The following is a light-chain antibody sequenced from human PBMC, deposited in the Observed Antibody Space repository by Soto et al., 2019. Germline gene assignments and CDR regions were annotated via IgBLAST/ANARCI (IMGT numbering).Light chain of an antibody. CDR2: LNNDGSH. V-gene: IGLV4-69*01. J-gene: IGLJ2*01. CDR1: SGHSSYA. Sequence: QSVLTQSPSASASLGASVKLTCTLSSGHSSYAIAWHQKQPGKGPRYLMDLNNDGSHTKGDGIPARFSGSSSGAERYLIISSLQSEDEADYYCQTWGTGFQVFGGGTKLTVL. CDR3: QTWGTGFQV.